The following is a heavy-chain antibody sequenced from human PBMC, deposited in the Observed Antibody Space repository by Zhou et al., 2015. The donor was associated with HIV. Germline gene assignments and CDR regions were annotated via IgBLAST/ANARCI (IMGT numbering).Heavy chain of an antibody. CDR1: GGTFSSDG. CDR2: IIPIFGTT. D-gene: IGHD5-18*01. J-gene: IGHJ3*02. CDR3: ARRGIQLWSDTFDI. Sequence: QVQLVQSGAEVKKPGSSVKVSCKASGGTFSSDGITWVRQAPGQGLEWMGGIIPIFGTTNYGKKFQGRVTITADRSTTTAYMELRSLRSEDTAVYYCARRGIQLWSDTFDIWGQGTMVTVSS. V-gene: IGHV1-69*06.